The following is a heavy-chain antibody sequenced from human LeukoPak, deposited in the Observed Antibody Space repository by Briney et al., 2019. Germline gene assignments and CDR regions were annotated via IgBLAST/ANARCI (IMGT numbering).Heavy chain of an antibody. D-gene: IGHD5-24*01. J-gene: IGHJ4*02. CDR2: INPRSGRT. Sequence: ASVKVSCKASGYIFTSYVLHWVRQAPGQGLEWMGVINPRSGRTTYAQNFQGRVTMTWDTSTNIVDVELSSLTSEDTAVYYCAREGDGYKNFDYWGQGTQVTVSS. CDR3: AREGDGYKNFDY. V-gene: IGHV1-46*01. CDR1: GYIFTSYV.